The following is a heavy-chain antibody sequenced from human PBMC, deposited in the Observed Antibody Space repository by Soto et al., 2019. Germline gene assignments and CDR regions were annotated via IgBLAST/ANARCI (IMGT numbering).Heavy chain of an antibody. D-gene: IGHD3-22*01. Sequence: ASVKVSCKASGYTFTSYGISWVRQAPGQGLEWMGWISAYNGNTNYAQKLQGRVTMTTDTSTSTAYMELRSPRSDDTAVYYCARGSYYYDSSGYGDCFDYWGQGTLVTVSS. CDR1: GYTFTSYG. CDR3: ARGSYYYDSSGYGDCFDY. V-gene: IGHV1-18*04. J-gene: IGHJ4*02. CDR2: ISAYNGNT.